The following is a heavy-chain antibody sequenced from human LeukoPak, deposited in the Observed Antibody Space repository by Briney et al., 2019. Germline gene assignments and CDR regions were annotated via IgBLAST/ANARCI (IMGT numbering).Heavy chain of an antibody. V-gene: IGHV3-23*01. CDR3: AKDHYSNYGYFDY. J-gene: IGHJ4*02. CDR2: ISSSGGST. D-gene: IGHD4-11*01. Sequence: GGSLRLSCAASGFTFSNYAMSWLRQAPGKGLEWVSGISSSGGSTYSAGSVKGRFTISRDNAKSTLYVQMNSLRAEDTAVYYCAKDHYSNYGYFDYWGQGTLVTVSS. CDR1: GFTFSNYA.